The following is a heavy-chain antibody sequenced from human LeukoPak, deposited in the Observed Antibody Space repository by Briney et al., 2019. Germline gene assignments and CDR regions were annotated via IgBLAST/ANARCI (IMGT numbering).Heavy chain of an antibody. CDR1: GFTFSSYA. V-gene: IGHV3-30-3*01. D-gene: IGHD3-3*01. CDR3: ARDKKIGITIFGVGMEGLYYFDY. Sequence: GRSMRLSCAASGFTFSSYAMHWVRQAPGKGLEWVAVISYDGSNKYYADSVKGRFTISRDNSKNTLYLQMNSLRAEDTAVYYCARDKKIGITIFGVGMEGLYYFDYWGQGTLVTVSS. J-gene: IGHJ4*02. CDR2: ISYDGSNK.